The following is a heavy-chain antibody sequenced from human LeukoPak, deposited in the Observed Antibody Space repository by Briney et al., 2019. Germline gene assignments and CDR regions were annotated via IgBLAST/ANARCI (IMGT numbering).Heavy chain of an antibody. CDR1: GYTFTSYD. Sequence: GASVKVSCKASGYTFTSYDINWVRQATGQGLEWMGWMNPNSGNTGYAQKFQGRVTMTRNTSISTAYMELSSLRSEDTAVYYCARGTDYYYGSGSYYEDYWGQGTLVTVSS. CDR2: MNPNSGNT. D-gene: IGHD3-10*01. V-gene: IGHV1-8*01. CDR3: ARGTDYYYGSGSYYEDY. J-gene: IGHJ4*02.